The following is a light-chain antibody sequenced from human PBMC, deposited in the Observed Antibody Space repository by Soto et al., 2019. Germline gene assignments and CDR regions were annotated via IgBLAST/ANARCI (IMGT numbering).Light chain of an antibody. Sequence: EIVLTQSPGTLSLSPGERATLSCRASQSVSSSYLAWYQQKPGQAPRLLIYGASSRATGIPDRFSGSGSGTEFTLPISRLEPEDVEVYYCQQYGSSPWTFGQGTKVEIK. V-gene: IGKV3-20*01. CDR1: QSVSSSY. J-gene: IGKJ1*01. CDR3: QQYGSSPWT. CDR2: GAS.